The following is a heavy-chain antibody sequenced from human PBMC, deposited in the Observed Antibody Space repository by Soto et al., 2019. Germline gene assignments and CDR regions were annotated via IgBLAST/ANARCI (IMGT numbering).Heavy chain of an antibody. V-gene: IGHV4-59*01. D-gene: IGHD2-15*01. CDR1: GASISSYY. J-gene: IGHJ4*02. Sequence: SETLSLTCTVSGASISSYYWSWIRQPPGKGLEWIGYIYYRGSTNYNPSRKSRVTISVDTSKSHFSLKVSSVTATDTAVYYCARLSPTSGNCAIDYWGQGTLVTVSS. CDR2: IYYRGST. CDR3: ARLSPTSGNCAIDY.